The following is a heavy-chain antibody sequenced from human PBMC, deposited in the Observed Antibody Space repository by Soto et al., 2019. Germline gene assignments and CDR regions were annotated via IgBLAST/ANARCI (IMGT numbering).Heavy chain of an antibody. CDR1: GYTFTSYA. J-gene: IGHJ6*02. CDR3: ATTVAGYYYYGMDV. D-gene: IGHD6-19*01. CDR2: INAGNGNR. Sequence: ASVKVSCKASGYTFTSYAMHWVRQAPGQRLEWMGWINAGNGNRKYSQKFQGRVTMTEDTSTDTAYMELSSLRSEDTAVYYCATTVAGYYYYGMDVWGQGTTVTVSS. V-gene: IGHV1-3*01.